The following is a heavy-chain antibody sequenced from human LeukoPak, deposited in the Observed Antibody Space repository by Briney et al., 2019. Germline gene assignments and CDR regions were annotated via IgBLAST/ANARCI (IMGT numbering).Heavy chain of an antibody. J-gene: IGHJ4*02. D-gene: IGHD4-17*01. V-gene: IGHV4-31*03. Sequence: SQTLSLTCTVSGGSISSGGYYWSWIRQHPGKGLEWIGYIYYSGSTYYNPSLKSRVTISVDTSKSQFSLKLSSVTAADTAVYYCASLGDYVFYFDYWGQGTLVTVSS. CDR2: IYYSGST. CDR3: ASLGDYVFYFDY. CDR1: GGSISSGGYY.